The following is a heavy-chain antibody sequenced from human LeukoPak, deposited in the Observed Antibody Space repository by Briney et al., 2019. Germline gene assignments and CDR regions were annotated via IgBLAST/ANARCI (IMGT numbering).Heavy chain of an antibody. D-gene: IGHD3-3*01. CDR2: INPSGGST. Sequence: ASVKVSCKASGGTFSSYAISWVRQAPGQGLEWMGIINPSGGSTSYAQKFQGRVTMTRDMSTSTVYMELSSLRSEDTAVYYCARGSYYDFWSGYHYYYYYMDVWGKGTTVTVSS. CDR3: ARGSYYDFWSGYHYYYYYMDV. CDR1: GGTFSSYA. V-gene: IGHV1-46*01. J-gene: IGHJ6*03.